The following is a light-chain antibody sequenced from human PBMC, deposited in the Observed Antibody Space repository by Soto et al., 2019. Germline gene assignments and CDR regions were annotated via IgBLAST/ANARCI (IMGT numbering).Light chain of an antibody. J-gene: IGKJ2*01. V-gene: IGKV3-15*01. CDR3: QQYNNWPPVDT. CDR2: GAS. CDR1: QSVSSN. Sequence: EIVMTQSPATLSESPGERATLSCRASQSVSSNLAWYQQKPGQAPRLLIYGASTRATGIPARFSGSGSGTEFTLTISSLQSEDFAVYYCQQYNNWPPVDTFGQGTKLEIK.